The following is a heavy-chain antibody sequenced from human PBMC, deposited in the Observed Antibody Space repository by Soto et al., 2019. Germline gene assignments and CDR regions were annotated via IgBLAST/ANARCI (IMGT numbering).Heavy chain of an antibody. D-gene: IGHD3-10*01. CDR3: ARGWFGPDV. J-gene: IGHJ6*03. CDR1: EFTFSGRS. V-gene: IGHV3-74*03. CDR2: IDKVGTDS. Sequence: EVQLVESGGGLVQPGGSLRLPCAASEFTFSGRSVHWVRKAPGKGLVWVSGIDKVGTDSTYADSVKGRFTSSRDNAKNTVYLQMNSLRVEDTAVYYCARGWFGPDVWGKGTTVTVSS.